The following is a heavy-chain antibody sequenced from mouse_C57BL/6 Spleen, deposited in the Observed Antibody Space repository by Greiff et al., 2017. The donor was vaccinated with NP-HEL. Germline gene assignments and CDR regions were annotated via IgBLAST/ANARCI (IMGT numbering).Heavy chain of an antibody. D-gene: IGHD2-5*01. CDR1: GYAFSSSW. V-gene: IGHV1-82*01. Sequence: QVQLKQSGPELVKPGASVKISCKASGYAFSSSWMNWVKQRPGTGLAWIGRIYPGDGDTNYNGKFKGKATLTADKSSSTAYMQRSSLTSEDSAVYFCAAYYSNYWYFDVWGTGTTVTVSS. CDR3: AAYYSNYWYFDV. CDR2: IYPGDGDT. J-gene: IGHJ1*03.